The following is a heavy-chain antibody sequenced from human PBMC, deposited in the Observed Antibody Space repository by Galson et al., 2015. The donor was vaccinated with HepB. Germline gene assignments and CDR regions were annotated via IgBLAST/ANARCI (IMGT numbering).Heavy chain of an antibody. CDR3: ATTTQSYYDYGMDV. CDR2: IWYDGSNK. V-gene: IGHV3-33*01. D-gene: IGHD1-7*01. Sequence: SLRLSCAASGFTFSTYGMHWVRQAPGKGLEWVAIIWYDGSNKYYADSVKGRFTISRDNSKNTMYLQVNSLRAEDTAVYYCATTTQSYYDYGMDVWGQGTTVIVSS. CDR1: GFTFSTYG. J-gene: IGHJ6*02.